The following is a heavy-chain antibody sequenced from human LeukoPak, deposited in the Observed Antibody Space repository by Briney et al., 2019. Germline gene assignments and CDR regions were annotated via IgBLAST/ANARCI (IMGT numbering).Heavy chain of an antibody. Sequence: AGGSLRLSCAASGFTFSSYSMNWVRQAPGKGLEWVSSISSSSSYIYYADSVKGRFTISRDNAKNSLYLQMNSLRAGDTAVYYCARGFLEWLNDWFDPWGQGTLVTVSS. CDR3: ARGFLEWLNDWFDP. D-gene: IGHD3-3*01. J-gene: IGHJ5*02. V-gene: IGHV3-21*01. CDR2: ISSSSSYI. CDR1: GFTFSSYS.